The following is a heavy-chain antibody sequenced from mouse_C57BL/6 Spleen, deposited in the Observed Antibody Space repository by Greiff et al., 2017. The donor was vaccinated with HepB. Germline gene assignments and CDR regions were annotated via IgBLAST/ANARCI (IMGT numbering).Heavy chain of an antibody. CDR1: GYTFTDYY. V-gene: IGHV1-76*01. J-gene: IGHJ1*03. CDR3: AKGDYDDWYFDV. CDR2: IYPGSGNT. Sequence: QVQLQQSGAELVRPGASVKLSCKASGYTFTDYYINWVKQRPGQGLEWIARIYPGSGNTYYNEKFKGKATLTAEKSSSTAYMQLSSLTSEDSAVYFCAKGDYDDWYFDVWGTGTTVTVSS. D-gene: IGHD2-4*01.